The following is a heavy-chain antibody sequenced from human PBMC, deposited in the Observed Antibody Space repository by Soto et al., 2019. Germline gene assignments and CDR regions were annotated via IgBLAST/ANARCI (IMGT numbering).Heavy chain of an antibody. CDR2: INPHSGVT. D-gene: IGHD3-3*01. Sequence: QVHLVQSGAEVKKPGASVIVSCKASGYTSTDHSLHWVRQAPGQGLEWMGWINPHSGVTVSAENFEGRVTMTRDTSINTAYMEMGWLRSDDTAMYYCALEMSTITYFHYWGQGTLLTVSS. CDR3: ALEMSTITYFHY. J-gene: IGHJ4*02. CDR1: GYTSTDHS. V-gene: IGHV1-2*02.